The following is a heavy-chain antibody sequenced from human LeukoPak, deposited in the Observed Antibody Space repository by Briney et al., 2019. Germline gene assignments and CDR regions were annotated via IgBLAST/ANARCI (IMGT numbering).Heavy chain of an antibody. CDR3: AREAGGIGRSMDV. CDR2: IYHSGST. J-gene: IGHJ6*03. CDR1: GYSISSGYY. V-gene: IGHV4-38-2*02. Sequence: SETLSLTCTVSGYSISSGYYWGWIRQPPGKGLEWIGSIYHSGSTYYNPSLKSRVTISVDTSKNQFSLKLTSVTAADTAVYYCAREAGGIGRSMDVWGKGTPVTVSS. D-gene: IGHD2-8*02.